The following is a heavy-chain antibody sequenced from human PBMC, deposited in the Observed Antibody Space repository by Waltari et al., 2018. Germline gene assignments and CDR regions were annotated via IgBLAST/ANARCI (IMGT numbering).Heavy chain of an antibody. D-gene: IGHD4-17*01. J-gene: IGHJ4*02. CDR3: ARTWDYGDYPEARNYFDY. CDR1: GYSISSGYY. CDR2: IYHSGST. V-gene: IGHV4-38-2*01. Sequence: QVQLQESGPGLVKPSETLSLTCAVSGYSISSGYYWGWIRQPPGKGLEWIGSIYHSGSTYTAPSLKSRVTISVDTSKNQFSLKLSSVTAADTAVYYCARTWDYGDYPEARNYFDYWGQGTLVTVSS.